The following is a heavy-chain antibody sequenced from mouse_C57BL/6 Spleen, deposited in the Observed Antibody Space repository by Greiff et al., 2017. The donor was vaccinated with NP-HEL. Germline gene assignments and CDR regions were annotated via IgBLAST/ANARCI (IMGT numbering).Heavy chain of an antibody. CDR1: GYTFTSYW. CDR2: IHPNSGST. V-gene: IGHV1-64*01. Sequence: VQLQQSGAELVKPGASVKLSCKASGYTFTSYWMHWVKQRPGQGLEWIGMIHPNSGSTNYNEKFKSKATLTVDKSSSTAYMQLSSLTSEDSAVYYCARGEYYGSSEPYYFDYWGQGTTLTVSS. D-gene: IGHD1-1*01. J-gene: IGHJ2*01. CDR3: ARGEYYGSSEPYYFDY.